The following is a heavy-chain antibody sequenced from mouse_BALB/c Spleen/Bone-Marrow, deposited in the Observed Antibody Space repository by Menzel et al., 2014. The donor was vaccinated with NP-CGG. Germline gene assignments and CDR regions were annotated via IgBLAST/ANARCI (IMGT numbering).Heavy chain of an antibody. CDR2: IYPGDGDT. Sequence: QVQLQQSGAELARPGASVKLSCKASGYTFTSYWMQWVKQRPGQGLEWIGAIYPGDGDTRYTQKFKGKATLTADKSSSTAYMQLSSLASEDSAVYYCARGYPSDCWGQGTTLTVSS. J-gene: IGHJ2*01. V-gene: IGHV1-87*01. CDR3: ARGYPSDC. D-gene: IGHD3-2*02. CDR1: GYTFTSYW.